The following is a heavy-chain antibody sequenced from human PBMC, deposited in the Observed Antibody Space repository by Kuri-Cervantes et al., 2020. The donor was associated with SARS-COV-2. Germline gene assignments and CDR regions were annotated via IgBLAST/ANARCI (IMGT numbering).Heavy chain of an antibody. J-gene: IGHJ6*02. CDR3: ARDPRHYCSGTSCYSYYGMDV. D-gene: IGHD2-2*02. Sequence: SETLSLTCTVSGGSISSYYWSWVRQPPGKGLEWIGYIYYSGGTNYHPTLKGRVTRPVDKSNNQFPLKLSSVTAADTAVHYWARDPRHYCSGTSCYSYYGMDVWGQGTTVTVSS. V-gene: IGHV4-59*01. CDR2: IYYSGGT. CDR1: GGSISSYY.